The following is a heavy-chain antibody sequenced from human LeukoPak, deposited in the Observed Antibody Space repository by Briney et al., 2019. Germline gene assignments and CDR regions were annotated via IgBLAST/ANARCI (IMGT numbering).Heavy chain of an antibody. Sequence: GGSLRLSCAASGFTFSNYAMNWVRQAPGKGLEWVSSITTSSTDMYYADPVKGRFTVSGDSSKNTLYLQMNSLRAEDTAVYYCAKVGYYESSAYSYAAFDSWGQGTLVTVSS. D-gene: IGHD3-22*01. V-gene: IGHV3-21*04. J-gene: IGHJ4*02. CDR3: AKVGYYESSAYSYAAFDS. CDR2: ITTSSTDM. CDR1: GFTFSNYA.